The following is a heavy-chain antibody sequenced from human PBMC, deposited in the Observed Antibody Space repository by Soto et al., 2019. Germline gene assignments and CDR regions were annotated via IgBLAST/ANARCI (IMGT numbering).Heavy chain of an antibody. D-gene: IGHD3-9*01. V-gene: IGHV3-23*01. Sequence: EVQLLESGGGLVQPGGSLRLSCAASGFTFSSYAMTWVRQAPGKGLEWVSGVNGRGSNTYYADSVRGRFTISRGNXXNMLYLQMNSLRAVDMAIYYCAKVPYDIVTGYYDYWGQGALVTVSS. CDR3: AKVPYDIVTGYYDY. CDR1: GFTFSSYA. J-gene: IGHJ4*02. CDR2: VNGRGSNT.